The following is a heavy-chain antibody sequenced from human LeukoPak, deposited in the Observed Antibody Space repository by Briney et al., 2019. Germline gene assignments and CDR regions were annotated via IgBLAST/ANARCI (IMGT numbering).Heavy chain of an antibody. V-gene: IGHV3-23*01. Sequence: GGSLRLSCAASGFTFSSYPMTWVRQAPGKGLEWVSTIGSSAGDTHYADSVKDRFTISRDNSKNSLYLQMNSLRAEDTAVYYCAKYYSTSGSSGGRVFDYWGQGSLVTVSS. CDR3: AKYYSTSGSSGGRVFDY. D-gene: IGHD3-10*01. J-gene: IGHJ4*02. CDR2: IGSSAGDT. CDR1: GFTFSSYP.